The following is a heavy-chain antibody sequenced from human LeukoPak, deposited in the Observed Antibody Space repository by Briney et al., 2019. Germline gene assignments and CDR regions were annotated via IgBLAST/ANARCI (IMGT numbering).Heavy chain of an antibody. CDR1: GYTFTDYH. D-gene: IGHD5-24*01. CDR2: INPNTGGT. J-gene: IGHJ4*02. CDR3: ARGGHGHTQNDY. Sequence: ASVKVSSKASGYTFTDYHIHWVRQAPGQGLEWMGWINPNTGGTNYAQNFQGRVTMTRDTSITTSYMELSSLLSDDTALYYCARGGHGHTQNDYWGQGTLVTVSS. V-gene: IGHV1-2*02.